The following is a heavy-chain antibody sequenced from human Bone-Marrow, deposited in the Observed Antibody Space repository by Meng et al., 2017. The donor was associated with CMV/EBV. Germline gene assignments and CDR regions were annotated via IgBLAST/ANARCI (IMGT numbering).Heavy chain of an antibody. CDR2: INYGGST. CDR1: GGSFNGYY. D-gene: IGHD6-25*01. CDR3: ALGIAAGIDY. Sequence: SETLSLTCIVYGGSFNGYYWSWIRQPPGKGLEWIGEINYGGSTNYNPSLKSRVTISVDTSKNQFSLKLSSVTAADTAVYYCALGIAAGIDYWGQGTLVTVSS. J-gene: IGHJ4*02. V-gene: IGHV4-34*01.